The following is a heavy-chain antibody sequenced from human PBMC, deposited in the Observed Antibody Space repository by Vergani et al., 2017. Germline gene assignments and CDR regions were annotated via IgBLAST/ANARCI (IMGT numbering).Heavy chain of an antibody. CDR1: GYTFTSYD. Sequence: QVQLVQSGAEVKKPGASVKVSCKASGYTFTSYDINWVRQATGQGLEWMGWMNPNSGNTGYAQKFQGRVTITADESTSTAYMELSSLRSEDTAVYYCARATQDYDSSGYYSPNWFDPWGQGTLVTVSS. D-gene: IGHD3-22*01. J-gene: IGHJ5*02. CDR2: MNPNSGNT. V-gene: IGHV1-8*03. CDR3: ARATQDYDSSGYYSPNWFDP.